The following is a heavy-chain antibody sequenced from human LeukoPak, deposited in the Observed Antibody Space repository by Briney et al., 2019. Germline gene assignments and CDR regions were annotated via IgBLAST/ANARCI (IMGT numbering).Heavy chain of an antibody. CDR1: GFTFGDYA. CDR3: TRDLHRFLKWLLFDY. CDR2: IRSKAYGGTT. J-gene: IGHJ4*02. V-gene: IGHV3-49*04. D-gene: IGHD3-3*01. Sequence: PGGSLRLSCTASGFTFGDYAMSWVRQAPGKGLEWVGFIRSKAYGGTTEYAASVKGRFTISRDDSKSIAYLQMNSLKTEDTAVYYCTRDLHRFLKWLLFDYWGQGTLVTVSS.